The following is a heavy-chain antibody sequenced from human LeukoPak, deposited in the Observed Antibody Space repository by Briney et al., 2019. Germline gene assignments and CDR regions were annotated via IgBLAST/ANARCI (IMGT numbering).Heavy chain of an antibody. CDR1: GLTFSDSY. Sequence: GGSLRLSCAASGLTFSDSYMSWIRQAPGKGLEWISYISGSGSRIYYADSVKGRFTISRDNAKKSLYLQMNSRRAEDTAVYYCARDARNFDYWGQGTLVTVSS. CDR2: ISGSGSRI. V-gene: IGHV3-11*01. CDR3: ARDARNFDY. J-gene: IGHJ4*02.